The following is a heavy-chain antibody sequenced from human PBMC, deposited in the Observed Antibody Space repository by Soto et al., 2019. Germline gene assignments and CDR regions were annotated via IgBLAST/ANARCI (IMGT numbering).Heavy chain of an antibody. V-gene: IGHV1-18*01. CDR2: ISAYNGNT. CDR1: GYTFTSYG. CDR3: ASPSYYYSGMAL. J-gene: IGHJ6*02. Sequence: QVQLVQSGAEVKKPGASVKVSCKASGYTFTSYGISWVRQAPGQGLEWMGWISAYNGNTNYAQKLQGRVTMTTDTPTSPASMELRSLSSDDTAVYYCASPSYYYSGMALWGQGTPVPFSS.